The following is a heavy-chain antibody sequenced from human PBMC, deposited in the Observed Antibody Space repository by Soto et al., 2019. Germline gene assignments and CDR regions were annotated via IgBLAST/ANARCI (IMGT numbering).Heavy chain of an antibody. CDR2: ISGGGGST. CDR3: AKEYMTTVTKGYFQH. CDR1: GFTFSSYA. J-gene: IGHJ1*01. Sequence: GGSLRLSCAASGFTFSSYAMSWVRQAPGKGLEWVSAISGGGGSTYYADSVKGRFTISRDNYKNTLYLKMNSLRAEDTAVYYCAKEYMTTVTKGYFQHWGQGTLVTVSS. D-gene: IGHD4-17*01. V-gene: IGHV3-23*01.